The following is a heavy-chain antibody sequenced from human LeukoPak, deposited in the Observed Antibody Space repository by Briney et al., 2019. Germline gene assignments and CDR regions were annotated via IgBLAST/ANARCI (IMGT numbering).Heavy chain of an antibody. CDR2: TYYSGST. J-gene: IGHJ5*02. D-gene: IGHD6-6*01. V-gene: IGHV4-59*01. CDR3: ARSNRVVAARPWWFDP. Sequence: KPSETLSLTCTVSGGSISSYYWSWIRQPPGKGLEWIGYTYYSGSTNYNPSLKSRVTISVDTSKNQFSLKLSSVTAADTAVYYCARSNRVVAARPWWFDPWGQGTLVTVSS. CDR1: GGSISSYY.